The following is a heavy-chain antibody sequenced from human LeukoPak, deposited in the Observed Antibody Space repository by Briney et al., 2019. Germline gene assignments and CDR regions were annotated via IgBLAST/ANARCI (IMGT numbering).Heavy chain of an antibody. CDR2: IRYGGSNK. J-gene: IGHJ6*03. CDR3: AKSSFYCSSTSCYGPDYYYYYMDV. D-gene: IGHD2-2*01. CDR1: GFTFSSYG. Sequence: GGSLRLSCAASGFTFSSYGMHWVRQAPGKGLEWVAFIRYGGSNKYYADSVQGRLTISRDNSKNTLYLQMNSLRAEDTAVYYCAKSSFYCSSTSCYGPDYYYYYMDVWGKGTTVTVSS. V-gene: IGHV3-30*02.